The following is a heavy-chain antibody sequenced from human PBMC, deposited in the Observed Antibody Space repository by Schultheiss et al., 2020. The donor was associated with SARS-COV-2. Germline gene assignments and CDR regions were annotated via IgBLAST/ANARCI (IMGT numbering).Heavy chain of an antibody. CDR1: GFTFSSFA. V-gene: IGHV3-23*01. D-gene: IGHD3-22*01. Sequence: GESLKISCAASGFTFSSFAMSWVRQAPGKGPEWVSIISDSGAATSYADSVKGRFTISRDNYKNTLYLQMNSLRAEDTAVYYCAKGIYDTKRGAFDIWGQGTMVTVSS. CDR3: AKGIYDTKRGAFDI. J-gene: IGHJ3*02. CDR2: ISDSGAAT.